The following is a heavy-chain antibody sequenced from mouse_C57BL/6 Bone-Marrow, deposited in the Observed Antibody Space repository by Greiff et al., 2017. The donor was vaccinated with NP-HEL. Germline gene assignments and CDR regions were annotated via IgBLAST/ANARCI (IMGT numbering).Heavy chain of an antibody. J-gene: IGHJ1*03. CDR3: ARHEGGTVVATYWYFDV. CDR1: GYTFTEYT. D-gene: IGHD1-1*01. V-gene: IGHV1-62-2*01. Sequence: QVQLKESGAELVKPGASVKLSCKASGYTFTEYTIHWVKQRSGQGLEWIGWFYPGSGSIKYNEKFKDKATLTADKSSSTVYMELSRLTSEDSAVYFCARHEGGTVVATYWYFDVWGTGTTVTVSS. CDR2: FYPGSGSI.